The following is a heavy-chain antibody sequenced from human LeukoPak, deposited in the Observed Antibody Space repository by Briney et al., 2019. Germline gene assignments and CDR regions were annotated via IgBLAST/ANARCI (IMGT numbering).Heavy chain of an antibody. V-gene: IGHV4-59*12. CDR3: ARGTLGTLDY. D-gene: IGHD7-27*01. J-gene: IGHJ4*02. Sequence: PSETLSLTCTVSGGSISSYYWSWLRQPPGKGLEWIGYIYHSGSTYYNPSLKSRVTISVDRSKNQFSLKLSSVTAADTAVYYCARGTLGTLDYWGQGTLVTVSS. CDR1: GGSISSYY. CDR2: IYHSGST.